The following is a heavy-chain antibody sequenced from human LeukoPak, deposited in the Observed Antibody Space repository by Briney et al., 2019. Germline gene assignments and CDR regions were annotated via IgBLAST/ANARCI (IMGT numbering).Heavy chain of an antibody. CDR1: GYTFTSYG. D-gene: IGHD1-14*01. CDR2: ISAYNGNT. J-gene: IGHJ3*02. V-gene: IGHV1-18*01. Sequence: ASVKVSCKASGYTFTSYGISWVRQAPGQGLEWMGWISAYNGNTNYAQKLQGRVTMTRDMSTSTVYMELSSLRSEDTAVYYCARDSPEGFVPWYAFDIWGQGTMVTVSS. CDR3: ARDSPEGFVPWYAFDI.